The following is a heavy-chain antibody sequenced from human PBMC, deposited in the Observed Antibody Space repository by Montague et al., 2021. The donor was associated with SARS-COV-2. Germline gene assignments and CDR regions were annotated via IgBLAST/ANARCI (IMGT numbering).Heavy chain of an antibody. V-gene: IGHV6-1*01. J-gene: IGHJ4*02. Sequence: CAISGDSVSSNSAAWNWIRQSPSGGLEWLGRTYYRSKWFHDYAIXVKSRIIINPDTSKNQFSLQLNSVTPEDTAVYYCANFAVSGTTADYWGQGILVTVSS. CDR3: ANFAVSGTTADY. D-gene: IGHD6-19*01. CDR2: TYYRSKWFH. CDR1: GDSVSSNSAA.